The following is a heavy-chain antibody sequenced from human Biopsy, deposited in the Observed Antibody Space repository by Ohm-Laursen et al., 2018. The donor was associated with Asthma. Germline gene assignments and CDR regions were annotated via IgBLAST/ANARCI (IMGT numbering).Heavy chain of an antibody. Sequence: SLRLSCSASGFAVSRDYMFWVRQAPGKGLEWVSVIYSGGTSHTADSVRGQFTISRDYSKNTLYLQMHSLRAEDTAVYYCAREGTGIWVRGVPSVWFDSWGQGTPVTVSS. CDR2: IYSGGTS. CDR1: GFAVSRDY. V-gene: IGHV3-53*01. CDR3: AREGTGIWVRGVPSVWFDS. D-gene: IGHD3-10*01. J-gene: IGHJ5*01.